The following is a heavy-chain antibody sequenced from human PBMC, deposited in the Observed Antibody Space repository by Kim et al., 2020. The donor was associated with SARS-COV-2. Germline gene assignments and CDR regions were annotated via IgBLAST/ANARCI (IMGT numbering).Heavy chain of an antibody. CDR3: ARGISAVVVVAATEPGLGWFDP. Sequence: GGSLRLSCAASGFTFSSYSMNWVRQAPGKGLEWVSYISSSSSTIYYADSVKGRFTISRDNAKNSLYLQMNSLRDEDTAVYYCARGISAVVVVAATEPGLGWFDPWGQGTLVTVSS. CDR1: GFTFSSYS. D-gene: IGHD2-15*01. V-gene: IGHV3-48*02. CDR2: ISSSSSTI. J-gene: IGHJ5*02.